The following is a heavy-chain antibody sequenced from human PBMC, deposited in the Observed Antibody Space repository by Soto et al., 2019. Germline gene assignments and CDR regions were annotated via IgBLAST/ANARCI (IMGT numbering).Heavy chain of an antibody. Sequence: GSLRLSCAASGFTFSSYGMHWVRQAPGKGLEWVAVISYDGSNKYYADSVKGRFTISRDNSKNTLYLQMNSLRAEDTAVYYCAKDPGQWELLLYAFDIWGQGTMVTVSS. V-gene: IGHV3-30*18. CDR1: GFTFSSYG. D-gene: IGHD1-26*01. CDR2: ISYDGSNK. CDR3: AKDPGQWELLLYAFDI. J-gene: IGHJ3*02.